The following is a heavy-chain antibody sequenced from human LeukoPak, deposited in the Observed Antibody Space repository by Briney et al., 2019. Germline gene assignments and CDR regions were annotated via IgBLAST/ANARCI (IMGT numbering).Heavy chain of an antibody. J-gene: IGHJ4*02. CDR2: INPSGGTT. Sequence: ASVKVSCKASGYTFTSYSIHWVRQAPGQGLEWMGIINPSGGTTTYTQKFQGRVTMTRDMSTSTVYMELSSLRSEDTGVYYCARGQTMNDDYWGQGTLVTVSS. D-gene: IGHD3-22*01. CDR3: ARGQTMNDDY. V-gene: IGHV1-46*01. CDR1: GYTFTSYS.